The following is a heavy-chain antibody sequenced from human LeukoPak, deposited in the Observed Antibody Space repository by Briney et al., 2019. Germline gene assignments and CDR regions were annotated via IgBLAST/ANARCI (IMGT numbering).Heavy chain of an antibody. CDR1: GGSVSSYY. V-gene: IGHV4-4*07. CDR2: RYTSGST. CDR3: ARAFPYYYDSSGYYDAFDI. J-gene: IGHJ3*02. D-gene: IGHD3-22*01. Sequence: SETLSLTCTVSGGSVSSYYWSLIRQPAGKGLEWIGRRYTSGSTNYNPSLKSRVTMSVDTSKNQFSLKLSSVTAADTAVYYCARAFPYYYDSSGYYDAFDIWGQGTMVTVSS.